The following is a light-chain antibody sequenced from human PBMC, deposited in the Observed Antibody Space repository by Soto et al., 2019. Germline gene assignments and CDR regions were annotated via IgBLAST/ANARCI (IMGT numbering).Light chain of an antibody. CDR3: QHYDHLPPFT. Sequence: DIQMTQSPSSLSASVGDRVTITCQASQDIRKYLSWYQQKPGKAPKLLIYDASYLETGDPSRFSGSGYGTDFTFTISSLQPEDIGTYYCQHYDHLPPFTFGPGTKVAIK. CDR2: DAS. CDR1: QDIRKY. V-gene: IGKV1-33*01. J-gene: IGKJ3*01.